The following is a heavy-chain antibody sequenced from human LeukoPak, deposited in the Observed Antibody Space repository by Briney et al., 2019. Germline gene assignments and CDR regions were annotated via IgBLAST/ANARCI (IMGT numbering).Heavy chain of an antibody. Sequence: PSETLSLTCTVSGYSISSGYYWGWIRQPPGKGPEWIGSIYHSGSTYYNPSLKSRVTISVDTSKNQFSLKLSSVTAADTAVYYCASFTVTTVYWGQGTLVTVSS. V-gene: IGHV4-38-2*02. CDR3: ASFTVTTVY. CDR2: IYHSGST. J-gene: IGHJ4*02. D-gene: IGHD4-11*01. CDR1: GYSISSGYY.